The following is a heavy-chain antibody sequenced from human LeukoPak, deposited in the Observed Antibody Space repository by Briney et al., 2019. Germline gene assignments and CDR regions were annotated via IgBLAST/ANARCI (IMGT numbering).Heavy chain of an antibody. CDR2: ICPDGTVT. Sequence: GGSLRLSCAASGFTFSIYCMHWVCQGPGKGPMWVSRICPDGTVTNYADSVKARFTISRDNARNTVYLQMNNLRAEDTAVYYCVRDFRSADYWGQGTLVTVSS. J-gene: IGHJ4*02. V-gene: IGHV3-74*01. CDR3: VRDFRSADY. CDR1: GFTFSIYC.